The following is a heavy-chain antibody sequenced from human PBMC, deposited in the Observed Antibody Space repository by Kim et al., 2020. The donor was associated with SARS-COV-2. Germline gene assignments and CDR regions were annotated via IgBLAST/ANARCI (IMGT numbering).Heavy chain of an antibody. CDR3: AKSSTSGGYMDV. V-gene: IGHV4-59*08. CDR2: IYYSGST. J-gene: IGHJ6*02. D-gene: IGHD2-2*01. CDR1: GGSISSYY. Sequence: SETLSLTCTVSGGSISSYYWSWIRQPPGKGLEWIGYIYYSGSTNNNPSLKSRVTITVDTSKNQFSLKLSSVTAADTDVYYCAKSSTSGGYMDVWGQGTTVTVSS.